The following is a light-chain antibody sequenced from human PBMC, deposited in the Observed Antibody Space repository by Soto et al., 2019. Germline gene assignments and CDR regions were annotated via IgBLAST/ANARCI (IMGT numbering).Light chain of an antibody. Sequence: DIQMTQSPSTLSASVGDRVTITCRASQSISDWLAWYQQKPGKAPKLLIYKASSLESGVPSRFSGSGSGTEFTLTISSLQPDDFATYYCQKYNTYSTWTFGQGTKVEI. CDR3: QKYNTYSTWT. CDR1: QSISDW. V-gene: IGKV1-5*03. J-gene: IGKJ1*01. CDR2: KAS.